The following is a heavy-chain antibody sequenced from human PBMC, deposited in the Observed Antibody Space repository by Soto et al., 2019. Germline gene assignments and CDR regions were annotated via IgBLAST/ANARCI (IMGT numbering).Heavy chain of an antibody. V-gene: IGHV3-33*01. CDR3: AREFSSGWYRYGMDV. J-gene: IGHJ6*02. CDR1: GFTFSSYG. Sequence: QVQLVESGGGVVQPGRSLRLSCAASGFTFSSYGMHWVRQAPGKGLEWVAVIWYDGSNKYYADSVKGRFTISRDNSKNTPYLQMNSLRGEDTAVYYCAREFSSGWYRYGMDVWGQGTTVTVSS. D-gene: IGHD6-19*01. CDR2: IWYDGSNK.